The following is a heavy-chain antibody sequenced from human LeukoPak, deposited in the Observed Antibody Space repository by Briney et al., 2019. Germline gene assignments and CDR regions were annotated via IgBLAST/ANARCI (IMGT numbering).Heavy chain of an antibody. D-gene: IGHD4-11*01. CDR1: GFTFSHYG. CDR3: AKDAQRGFDYSNSLEY. V-gene: IGHV3-33*06. J-gene: IGHJ4*02. CDR2: IWHDGSSK. Sequence: GESLKISCAASGFTFSHYGMHWVRQAPGKGLEWVAVIWHDGSSKFYADSVKGRFTISRDNFMKTVYLQMNSLRAEDTALYYCAKDAQRGFDYSNSLEYWGQGVLVTVSS.